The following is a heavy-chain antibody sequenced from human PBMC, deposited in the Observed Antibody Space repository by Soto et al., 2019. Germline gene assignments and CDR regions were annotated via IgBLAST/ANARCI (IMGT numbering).Heavy chain of an antibody. J-gene: IGHJ6*02. CDR3: AKSRGSDYYSYYYGMDV. CDR2: ISGSDGNT. V-gene: IGHV3-23*01. CDR1: GFTFSSYA. D-gene: IGHD3-10*01. Sequence: GGSLRLSCAASGFTFSSYAMNRVRQAPGKGLEWVSTISGSDGNTYYADSVKGRFTISRDNSKNTLYLQMNSLRAEDTAVYYCAKSRGSDYYSYYYGMDVWGQGTTVTVSS.